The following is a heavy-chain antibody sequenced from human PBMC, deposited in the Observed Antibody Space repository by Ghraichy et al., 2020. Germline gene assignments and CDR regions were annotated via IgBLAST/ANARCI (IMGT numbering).Heavy chain of an antibody. CDR2: IFSSDGK. CDR1: GFSLSDVTMG. Sequence: PTLVKPTETLTLTCTVSGFSLSDVTMGVSWIRQPPGKALEWLAHIFSSDGKTYNTSLRSRLAISRDTSKSQVVLTVINVDPVDTGVYYCARALDDVFDVWGQGTLVIVSS. J-gene: IGHJ3*01. CDR3: ARALDDVFDV. V-gene: IGHV2-26*01.